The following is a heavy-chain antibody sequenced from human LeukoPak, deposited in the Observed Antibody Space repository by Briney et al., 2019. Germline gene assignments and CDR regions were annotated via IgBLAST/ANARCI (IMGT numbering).Heavy chain of an antibody. CDR3: ARIGASSWYEDY. D-gene: IGHD6-13*01. CDR1: GFTFSDYY. Sequence: GGPLRLSCVASGFTFSDYYMSWIRQAPGKGLEWVSYISSSGSTIYYADSVKGRFTISRDNAKNSLYLQMNSLRAEDTAVYYCARIGASSWYEDYWGQGTLVTVSS. J-gene: IGHJ4*02. V-gene: IGHV3-11*01. CDR2: ISSSGSTI.